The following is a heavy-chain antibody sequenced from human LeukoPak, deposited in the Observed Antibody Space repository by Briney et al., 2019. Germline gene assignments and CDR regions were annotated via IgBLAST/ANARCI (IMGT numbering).Heavy chain of an antibody. CDR1: GFTFSSYW. V-gene: IGHV3-7*01. CDR3: ARDADCDSSGLVDY. J-gene: IGHJ4*02. CDR2: IKQDGSEK. Sequence: GGSLRLSCAASGFTFSSYWMSWVRQAPGKGLEWVANIKQDGSEKYYVDSVKGRFTISRDNAKNSLYLQMNSLRVEDTAVYYCARDADCDSSGLVDYWGQGTLVTVSS. D-gene: IGHD3-22*01.